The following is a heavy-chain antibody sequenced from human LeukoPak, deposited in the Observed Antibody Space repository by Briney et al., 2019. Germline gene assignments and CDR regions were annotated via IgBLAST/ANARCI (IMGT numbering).Heavy chain of an antibody. CDR2: IYSGGST. Sequence: GGSLRLSCAASGFTVSSNHMSWVRQAPGKGLEWVSVIYSGGSTYYADSVKGRFTISRDNSKYTLYLQMNSLRAEDTAVYYCAKGDRITIFGVVIYREYYFDYWGQGTLVTVSS. CDR1: GFTVSSNH. V-gene: IGHV3-53*01. CDR3: AKGDRITIFGVVIYREYYFDY. D-gene: IGHD3-3*01. J-gene: IGHJ4*02.